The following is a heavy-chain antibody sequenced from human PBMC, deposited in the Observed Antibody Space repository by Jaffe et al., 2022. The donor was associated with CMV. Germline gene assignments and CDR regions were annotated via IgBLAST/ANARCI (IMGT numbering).Heavy chain of an antibody. CDR2: IWYDGSNK. J-gene: IGHJ3*02. CDR1: GFTFSSYG. Sequence: QVQLVESGGGVVQPGRSLRLSCAASGFTFSSYGMHWVRQAPGKGLEWVAVIWYDGSNKYYADSVKGRFTISRDNSKNTLYLQMNSLRAEDTAVYYCARDRQLLTNGDAFDIWGQGTMVTVSS. CDR3: ARDRQLLTNGDAFDI. D-gene: IGHD2-2*01. V-gene: IGHV3-33*01.